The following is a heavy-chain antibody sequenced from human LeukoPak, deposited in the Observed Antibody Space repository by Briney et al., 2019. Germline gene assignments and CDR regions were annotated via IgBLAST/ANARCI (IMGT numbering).Heavy chain of an antibody. V-gene: IGHV4-38-2*01. CDR1: GYSISSGYY. Sequence: SETLSLTCAVSGYSISSGYYWGWLRQPPGKGLEWIGSIYHSGSTYYNPSLKSRVTISVDTSKNQFSLKLSSVTAADTAVYYCARVCSYDAFDIWGQGTMVTVSS. D-gene: IGHD2-8*01. J-gene: IGHJ3*02. CDR2: IYHSGST. CDR3: ARVCSYDAFDI.